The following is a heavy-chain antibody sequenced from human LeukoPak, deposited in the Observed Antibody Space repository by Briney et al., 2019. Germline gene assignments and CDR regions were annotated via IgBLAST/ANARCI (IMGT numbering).Heavy chain of an antibody. Sequence: SETLSLTCAVSGGSISSYYWSWIRQPAGKGLEWIGRIYHSGSTYYNPSLKSRVTISVDTSKKQFSLKLSPVTAADTAVYYCARSLDYGDYYMDVWGKGTAVTVSS. CDR2: IYHSGST. CDR1: GGSISSYY. D-gene: IGHD4-17*01. J-gene: IGHJ6*03. CDR3: ARSLDYGDYYMDV. V-gene: IGHV4-4*07.